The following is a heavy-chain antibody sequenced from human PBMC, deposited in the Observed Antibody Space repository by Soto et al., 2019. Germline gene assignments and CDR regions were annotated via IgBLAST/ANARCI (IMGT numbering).Heavy chain of an antibody. CDR1: GFTVSRNY. Sequence: GGSLRLSCAASGFTVSRNYMSWVRQAPGKGLEWVSVIYSGGSTYYADSVKGRFTISRDNSKNTLYLQMNSLRAEDTAVYYCARGTSSGYYDFDYWGQGTLVTVSS. V-gene: IGHV3-53*01. CDR3: ARGTSSGYYDFDY. J-gene: IGHJ4*02. D-gene: IGHD3-22*01. CDR2: IYSGGST.